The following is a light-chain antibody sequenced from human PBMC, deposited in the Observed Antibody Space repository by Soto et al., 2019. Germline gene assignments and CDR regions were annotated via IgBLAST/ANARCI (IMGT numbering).Light chain of an antibody. CDR2: DAS. V-gene: IGKV3-11*01. J-gene: IGKJ5*01. Sequence: EIVLTQSPAILSLSPGERATFSCRASQSLSIHLAWYQQKAGQAPRLLMYDASNRATGIPARFSGSGSGTDFTLTISSLEPEDFAVYYCQQRSNWPPITFGQGTRLEIK. CDR3: QQRSNWPPIT. CDR1: QSLSIH.